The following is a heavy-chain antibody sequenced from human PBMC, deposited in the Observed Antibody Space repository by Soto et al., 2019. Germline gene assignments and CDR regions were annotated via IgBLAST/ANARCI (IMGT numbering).Heavy chain of an antibody. CDR2: ISYSGST. CDR3: ARGYDEIDF. V-gene: IGHV4-59*01. J-gene: IGHJ4*02. Sequence: QVQLQESGPGLVKPSETLSLTCTVSGGSITGYSWSWIRQPPGKGLEWIGYISYSGSTNYNPSLKSRVTISVDTAKNQFSLKLSSVTAADTAVYYCARGYDEIDFCGQGTLVTVSS. D-gene: IGHD3-3*01. CDR1: GGSITGYS.